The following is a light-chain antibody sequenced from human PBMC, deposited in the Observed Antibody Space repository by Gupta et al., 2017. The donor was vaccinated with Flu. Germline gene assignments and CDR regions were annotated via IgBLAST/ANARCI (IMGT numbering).Light chain of an antibody. CDR3: QRYGTSPLT. CDR2: GAS. J-gene: IGKJ4*01. Sequence: EIVLTQSPGTLALSPGERATLSCRASQSVGSNYLAWYQQKPGQAPSLLIYGASSRATGIPDRFSGSGSGTDFTLTISLLEPEDFAVYYCQRYGTSPLTFGGGTKVEIK. V-gene: IGKV3-20*01. CDR1: QSVGSNY.